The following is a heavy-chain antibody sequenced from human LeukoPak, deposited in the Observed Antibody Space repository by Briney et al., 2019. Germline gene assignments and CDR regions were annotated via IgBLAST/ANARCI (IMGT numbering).Heavy chain of an antibody. V-gene: IGHV3-20*04. J-gene: IGHJ3*02. CDR1: GFTFDDYR. Sequence: GGSLRLSCAASGFTFDDYRMSWVRQAPGKGLEWVSGINWNGGSTGYADSVKGRFTISRDNAKNSLYLQMNSLRAEDTALYYCARDYDSSGYSDAFDIWGQGTMVTVSS. CDR3: ARDYDSSGYSDAFDI. CDR2: INWNGGST. D-gene: IGHD3-22*01.